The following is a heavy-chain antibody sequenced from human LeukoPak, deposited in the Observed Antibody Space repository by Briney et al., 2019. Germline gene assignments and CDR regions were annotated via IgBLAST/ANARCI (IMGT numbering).Heavy chain of an antibody. D-gene: IGHD3-3*01. CDR3: ARAYYDFWSGYYDDAFDI. V-gene: IGHV4-4*07. CDR1: GASISNNY. Sequence: SETLSLTCTVSGASISNNYWSWIRQPAGKGLEWFGRIYSSGSTDYNPSLKSRVTMSVDTSKNQFSLKLSSVTAADTAVYYCARAYYDFWSGYYDDAFDIWGQGTMVTVSS. CDR2: IYSSGST. J-gene: IGHJ3*02.